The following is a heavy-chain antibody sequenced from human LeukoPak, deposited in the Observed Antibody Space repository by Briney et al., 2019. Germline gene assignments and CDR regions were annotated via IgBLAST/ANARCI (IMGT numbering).Heavy chain of an antibody. J-gene: IGHJ4*02. CDR2: INAGNGNT. CDR3: ARTRDYGGNWGFDY. Sequence: GASVKLSCKASGYTFTNYAIHWVRQAPGQRLEWMVWINAGNGNTKYSQEFQDRVTITRDTSASTAYMELSSLRSEDLAVYYCARTRDYGGNWGFDYWGQGTLVTVSS. CDR1: GYTFTNYA. D-gene: IGHD4-23*01. V-gene: IGHV1-3*03.